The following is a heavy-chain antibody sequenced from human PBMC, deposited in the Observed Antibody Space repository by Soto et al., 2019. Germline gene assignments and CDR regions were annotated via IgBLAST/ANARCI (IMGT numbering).Heavy chain of an antibody. D-gene: IGHD4-17*01. CDR3: ARESPHYGDYGDY. CDR1: GGSISSGDYY. Sequence: SETLSLTCTVSGGSISSGDYYWSWIRQPPGKGLEWIGYIYYSGSTYYNPSLKSRVTISVDTSKNQFSLKLSSVTAADTAVYYCARESPHYGDYGDYWGQGTLVTASS. CDR2: IYYSGST. J-gene: IGHJ4*02. V-gene: IGHV4-30-4*01.